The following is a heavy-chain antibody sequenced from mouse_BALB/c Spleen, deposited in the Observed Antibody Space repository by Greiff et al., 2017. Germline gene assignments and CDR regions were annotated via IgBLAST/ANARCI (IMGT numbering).Heavy chain of an antibody. V-gene: IGHV5-17*02. J-gene: IGHJ4*01. D-gene: IGHD1-1*01. CDR1: GFTFSSFG. Sequence: DVMLVESGGGLVQPGGSRKLSCAASGFTFSSFGMHWVRQAPEKGLEWVAYISSGSSTIYYADTVKGRFTISRDNPKNTLFLQMTSLRSEDTAMYYCARELRSYAMDYWGQGTSVTVSS. CDR2: ISSGSSTI. CDR3: ARELRSYAMDY.